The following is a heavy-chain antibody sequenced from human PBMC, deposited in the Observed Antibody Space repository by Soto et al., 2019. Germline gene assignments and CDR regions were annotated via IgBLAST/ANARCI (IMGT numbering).Heavy chain of an antibody. CDR1: GGSISSGDYY. Sequence: SETLSLTCTVSGGSISSGDYYWSWIRQPPGKGLEWIGYIYYSGSTYYNPSLKSRVTISVDTSKNQFSLKLSSVTAADTAVYYCASAGYCRSTSCFPDYWGQGNLVSVSS. D-gene: IGHD2-2*01. CDR2: IYYSGST. V-gene: IGHV4-30-4*01. J-gene: IGHJ4*02. CDR3: ASAGYCRSTSCFPDY.